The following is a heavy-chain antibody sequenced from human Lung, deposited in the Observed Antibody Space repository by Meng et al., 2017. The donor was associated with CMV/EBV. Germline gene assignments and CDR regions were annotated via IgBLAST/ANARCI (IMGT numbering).Heavy chain of an antibody. Sequence: QVQLRASGPVLVKPPETLFLTCACSGDSITNHNWWAWVRQPPGKGLEWIGEIPHRGSSAYNPSLKSRVSMSIDKSKNQFSLKLTSVTAADTAVYHCLRRSGGSVWGQGTLVTVSS. CDR2: IPHRGSS. J-gene: IGHJ1*01. CDR3: LRRSGGSV. D-gene: IGHD3-10*01. V-gene: IGHV4-4*03. CDR1: GDSITNHNW.